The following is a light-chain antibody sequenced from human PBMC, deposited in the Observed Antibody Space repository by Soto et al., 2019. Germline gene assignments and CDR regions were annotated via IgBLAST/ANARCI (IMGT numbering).Light chain of an antibody. J-gene: IGLJ3*02. CDR1: SSNIGAGYD. CDR3: QSYVSSVSLGV. V-gene: IGLV1-40*01. CDR2: GNS. Sequence: QSVLPQPPSVSGAPGQRVTISCTGSSSNIGAGYDVHWYHQLPRTAPKLLIYGNSNRPSGVPDRFSGSKSGTSASLAITGLKAEDEADYYWQSYVSSVSLGVFGGGTKLTVL.